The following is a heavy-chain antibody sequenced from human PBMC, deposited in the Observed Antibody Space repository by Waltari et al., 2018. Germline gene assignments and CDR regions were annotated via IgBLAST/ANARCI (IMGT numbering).Heavy chain of an antibody. CDR2: ISGYNGDT. CDR1: GYTFNNYV. J-gene: IGHJ4*02. V-gene: IGHV1-18*01. D-gene: IGHD3-22*01. Sequence: QVQLVQSGAEVKKPGASVKVSCKASGYTFNNYVVAWVRQAPGQGLEWMGWISGYNGDTKFAQKSQDRLTMTTDTSTDTAYMELRSLRSDDTAVYYCARLYDNSYYNYASDYWGQGTLVTVSS. CDR3: ARLYDNSYYNYASDY.